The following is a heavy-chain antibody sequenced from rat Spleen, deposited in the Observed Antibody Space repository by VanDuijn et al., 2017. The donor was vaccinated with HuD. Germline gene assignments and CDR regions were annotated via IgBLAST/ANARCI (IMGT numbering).Heavy chain of an antibody. D-gene: IGHD5-1*01. V-gene: IGHV5-19*01. CDR1: GFTFSNYG. CDR2: ISVSGGSS. CDR3: ATTPGRPFAY. Sequence: EVQLVESGGGLVQPGNSLKLSCAASGFTFSNYGMHWIRQAPTKGLEWVASISVSGGSSYYRDSVKGRFTISRDNAKSTLYLQMDSLRSEDTATYYCATTPGRPFAYWGQGTLVTVSS. J-gene: IGHJ3*01.